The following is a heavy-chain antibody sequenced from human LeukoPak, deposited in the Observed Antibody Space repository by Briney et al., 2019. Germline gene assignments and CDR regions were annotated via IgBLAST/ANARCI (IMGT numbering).Heavy chain of an antibody. CDR3: ARDQGGDYFLSSYYYYYMDV. Sequence: ASVKVSCKASGGTFSSYAISWVRQAPGQGLEWMGGIIPIFGTANYAQKFQGRVTITTDESTSTAYMELSSLRSEDTAVYYCARDQGGDYFLSSYYYYYMDVWGKGTTVTVSS. CDR1: GGTFSSYA. J-gene: IGHJ6*03. CDR2: IIPIFGTA. V-gene: IGHV1-69*05. D-gene: IGHD4-17*01.